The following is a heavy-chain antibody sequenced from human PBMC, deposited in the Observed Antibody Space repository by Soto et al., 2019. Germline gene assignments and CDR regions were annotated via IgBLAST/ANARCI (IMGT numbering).Heavy chain of an antibody. CDR1: GYTLTELS. CDR2: FDPEDGET. CDR3: ATSSGDCSGGSCYSSHYYRMDV. V-gene: IGHV1-24*01. J-gene: IGHJ6*02. Sequence: ASVKVSCKVSGYTLTELSMHWVRQAPGKGLEWMGGFDPEDGETIYAQKFQGRVTMTEDTSTDTAYMELSSLRSEDTAVYYCATSSGDCSGGSCYSSHYYRMDVWGQGTTVTVSS. D-gene: IGHD2-15*01.